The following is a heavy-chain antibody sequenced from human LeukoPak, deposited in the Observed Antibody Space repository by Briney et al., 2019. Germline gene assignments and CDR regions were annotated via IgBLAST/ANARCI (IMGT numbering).Heavy chain of an antibody. D-gene: IGHD6-13*01. CDR3: TRDAAHLRY. CDR2: ISYDGSNK. V-gene: IGHV3-30-3*01. J-gene: IGHJ4*02. CDR1: GFTFSSYA. Sequence: GGSLRLSCAASGFTFSSYAMHWVRQAPGKGLEWVAVISYDGSNKYYADSVKGRFTISRDNSKDTLYLQMNSLRAEDTAVYYCTRDAAHLRYWGQGTLVTVSS.